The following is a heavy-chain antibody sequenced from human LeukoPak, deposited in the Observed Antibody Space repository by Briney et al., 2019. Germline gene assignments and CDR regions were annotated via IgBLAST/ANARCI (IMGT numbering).Heavy chain of an antibody. CDR3: ARDLRSGAAYFDY. Sequence: ASVTVSFTASGYTFTVYYMHWVRQAPGQGLERMGWINPNSGGTNYAQKFQGRVTVTRDTSISTAYMELSRLRSDDTAVYYCARDLRSGAAYFDYWGQGTLVTVSS. D-gene: IGHD3-10*01. CDR2: INPNSGGT. CDR1: GYTFTVYY. J-gene: IGHJ4*02. V-gene: IGHV1-2*02.